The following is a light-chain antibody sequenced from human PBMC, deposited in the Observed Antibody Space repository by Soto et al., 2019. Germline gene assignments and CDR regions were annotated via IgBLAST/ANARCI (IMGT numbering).Light chain of an antibody. CDR2: GNT. V-gene: IGLV1-40*01. Sequence: QSALTQPPSVSGAPGQRVAISCTGSSSSIGAGFDVHWYQHLPGTAPKLLIFGNTNRPSGVPDRFSGSKSGTSASLAITGLQADDEADYYCQSYDSSLSAYVFGTGTKVTVL. J-gene: IGLJ1*01. CDR3: QSYDSSLSAYV. CDR1: SSSIGAGFD.